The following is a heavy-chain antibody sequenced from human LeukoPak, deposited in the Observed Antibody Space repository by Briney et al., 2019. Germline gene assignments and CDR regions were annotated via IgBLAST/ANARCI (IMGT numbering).Heavy chain of an antibody. CDR3: ASRSITMVRGVIRSNWYFDL. D-gene: IGHD3-10*01. V-gene: IGHV5-51*01. CDR2: IYPGDSDT. CDR1: GSSFTTYW. Sequence: GASLKISCKGSGSSFTTYWIAWVRQLPGKGREWMGIIYPGDSDTRYGPSVQGQVTISADTSISTAYLQWGSLKASDTAMYYCASRSITMVRGVIRSNWYFDLWGRGTLVTVSS. J-gene: IGHJ2*01.